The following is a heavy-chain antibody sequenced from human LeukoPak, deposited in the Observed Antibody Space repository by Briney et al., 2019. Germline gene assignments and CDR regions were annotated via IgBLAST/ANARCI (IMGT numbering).Heavy chain of an antibody. CDR1: GGSVSSGSYY. V-gene: IGHV4-61*01. D-gene: IGHD3-9*01. Sequence: PSETLSLTCTVSGGSVSSGSYYWIWIRQPPGKGLEWIGYIYYSGSTNYNPSLKSRVTMSVDTSKNQFSLKLRSVTAADTAVYYCARGPYYDILTGSQNWFDPWGQGTLVTVSS. CDR2: IYYSGST. CDR3: ARGPYYDILTGSQNWFDP. J-gene: IGHJ5*02.